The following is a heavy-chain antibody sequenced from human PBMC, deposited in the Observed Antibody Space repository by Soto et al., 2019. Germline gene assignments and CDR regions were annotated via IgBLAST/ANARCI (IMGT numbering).Heavy chain of an antibody. V-gene: IGHV3-23*01. Sequence: GGSLRLSCAASGFTFSSYAMSWVRQAPGKGLEWVSAISGSGGSTYYADSVKGRFTISRDNSKNTLYLQMNSLRAEDTAVYYCATHPGIPNVLVVAATGGGFDPWGQGTLVTVAS. D-gene: IGHD2-15*01. CDR3: ATHPGIPNVLVVAATGGGFDP. CDR1: GFTFSSYA. J-gene: IGHJ5*02. CDR2: ISGSGGST.